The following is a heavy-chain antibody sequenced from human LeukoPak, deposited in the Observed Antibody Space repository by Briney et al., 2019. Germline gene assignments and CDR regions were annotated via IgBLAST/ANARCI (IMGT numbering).Heavy chain of an antibody. Sequence: PSETLSLTCAVYGGSFSGYYWSWIRQTPGKGLEWIGEINHSGSTNYNPSLKSRVTISVDTSKNQFSLKLSSVTAADTAVYYCARGRLQYTRTYYYDSSDHWGQGTLVTVSS. V-gene: IGHV4-34*01. CDR2: INHSGST. CDR1: GGSFSGYY. D-gene: IGHD3-22*01. J-gene: IGHJ4*02. CDR3: ARGRLQYTRTYYYDSSDH.